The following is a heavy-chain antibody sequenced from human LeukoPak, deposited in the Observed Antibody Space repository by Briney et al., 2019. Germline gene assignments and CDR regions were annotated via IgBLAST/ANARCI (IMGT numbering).Heavy chain of an antibody. CDR1: GFTFSGYE. CDR3: ARGRSITLLRGVAMSDGFDI. D-gene: IGHD3-10*01. CDR2: TDTSGRYV. J-gene: IGHJ3*02. Sequence: GGSLRLSCTVSGFTFSGYEMNWVRQAPGKGLEWVSFTDTSGRYVYYGDSVKGRFTISRDNAKNLLFLQMNGLRAEDTALYYCARGRSITLLRGVAMSDGFDIWGQGAMVAVSS. V-gene: IGHV3-48*03.